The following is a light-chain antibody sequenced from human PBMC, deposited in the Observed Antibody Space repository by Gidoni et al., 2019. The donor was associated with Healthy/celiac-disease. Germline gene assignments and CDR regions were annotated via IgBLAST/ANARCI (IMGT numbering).Light chain of an antibody. J-gene: IGKJ4*01. V-gene: IGKV3-15*01. CDR1: QRVSSN. CDR3: QQYNNWPPVT. Sequence: EIVMTQSPATLSVSPGERATLTCRASQRVSSNLAWYQQKPGQAPRLLIYGASTRATGIPARFSGSGSGTEFTLTISSLQSEDFAVYYCQQYNNWPPVTFGGETKVEIK. CDR2: GAS.